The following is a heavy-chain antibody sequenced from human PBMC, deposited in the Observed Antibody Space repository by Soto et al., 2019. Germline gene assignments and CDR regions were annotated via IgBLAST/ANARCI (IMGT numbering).Heavy chain of an antibody. V-gene: IGHV3-23*01. CDR3: ARGRIMFYYDSSGPNWFDP. Sequence: GGSLRLSCAASGFTFSSYAMSWVRQAPGKGLEWVSAISGSGGSTYYADSVKGRFTISRDNSKNTLYLQMNSLRAEDTAVYYCARGRIMFYYDSSGPNWFDPWGQGTLVTVSS. CDR1: GFTFSSYA. J-gene: IGHJ5*02. CDR2: ISGSGGST. D-gene: IGHD3-22*01.